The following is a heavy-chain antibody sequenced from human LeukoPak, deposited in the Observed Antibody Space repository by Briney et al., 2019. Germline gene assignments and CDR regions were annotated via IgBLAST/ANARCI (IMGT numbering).Heavy chain of an antibody. CDR1: GGSISSSSYY. CDR3: ARDSLPAAGVWFDP. J-gene: IGHJ5*02. V-gene: IGHV4-39*07. CDR2: IYYSGST. Sequence: SQTLSLTCTVSGGSISSSSYYWGWIRQPPGKGLEWIGSIYYSGSTYYNPSLKSRVTISVDTSKNQFSLRLSSVTAADTAVYYCARDSLPAAGVWFDPWGQGTLVTVSS. D-gene: IGHD2-2*01.